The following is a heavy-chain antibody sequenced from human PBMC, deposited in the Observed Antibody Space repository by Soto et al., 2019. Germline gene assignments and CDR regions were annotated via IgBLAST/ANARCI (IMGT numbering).Heavy chain of an antibody. CDR2: IIPVFSTA. CDR1: GGLFSSYA. V-gene: IGHV1-69*01. J-gene: IGHJ4*02. D-gene: IGHD3-22*01. CDR3: ARGGSGYVWFNEF. Sequence: QEQLVQSGAEVKKPGSSVKVSCKASGGLFSSYAISWVRQAPGQGLEWMGGIIPVFSTAYYAQKFQGRVTIPAEESTNTAYMELSSLRSEDTAIYYCARGGSGYVWFNEFWGQGSLVTVSS.